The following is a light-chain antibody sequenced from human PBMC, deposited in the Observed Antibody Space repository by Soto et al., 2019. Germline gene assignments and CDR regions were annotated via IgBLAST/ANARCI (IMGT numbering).Light chain of an antibody. CDR3: QQYGSSGT. CDR1: QSVATN. J-gene: IGKJ1*01. CDR2: GAS. V-gene: IGKV3-15*01. Sequence: EAVLTQSPATVSVSPWERSTLSCRASQSVATNLAWYQQRPGQAPRLLIYGASKRAVGLPARFSGSGSGTEFTLTISRLEPEDFAVYYCQQYGSSGTLGQGTKVDIK.